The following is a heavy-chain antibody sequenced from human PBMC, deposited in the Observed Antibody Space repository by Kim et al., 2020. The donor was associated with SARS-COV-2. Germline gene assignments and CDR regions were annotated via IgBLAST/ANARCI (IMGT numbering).Heavy chain of an antibody. D-gene: IGHD2-21*01. Sequence: ASVKVSCKASGYTFTNYAIHWVRQAPGQRLEWMGWIKAANGNTKYSPRFQGRVTISRDTSASTAYMDLSSLRSEDTALYYCARVPLVVVADAFDIWGQGTMVTVSS. CDR2: IKAANGNT. J-gene: IGHJ3*02. CDR3: ARVPLVVVADAFDI. CDR1: GYTFTNYA. V-gene: IGHV1-3*01.